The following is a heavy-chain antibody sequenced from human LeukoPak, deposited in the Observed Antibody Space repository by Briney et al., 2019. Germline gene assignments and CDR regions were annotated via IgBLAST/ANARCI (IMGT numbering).Heavy chain of an antibody. CDR3: ARDLSSSLRPYYYYMDV. CDR2: INPNSGGT. CDR1: GYTFTGYY. J-gene: IGHJ6*03. V-gene: IGHV1-2*02. D-gene: IGHD6-13*01. Sequence: ASVKVSCKASGYTFTGYYMHWVRQAPGQGLEWMGWINPNSGGTNYAQKFQGRVTMTRDTSISTAYMELSRLRSDDTAVYYCARDLSSSLRPYYYYMDVWGKGTTVTVSS.